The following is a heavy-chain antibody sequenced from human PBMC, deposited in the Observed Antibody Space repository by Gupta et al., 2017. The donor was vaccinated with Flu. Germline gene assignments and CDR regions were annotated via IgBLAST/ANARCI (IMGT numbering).Heavy chain of an antibody. D-gene: IGHD1-1*01. CDR2: VKAGDGTT. V-gene: IGHV3-23*01. CDR3: TKGTTQFDS. J-gene: IGHJ4*02. CDR1: FSGYA. Sequence: FSGYAMSWVRQSPGKGLEWVSSVKAGDGTTYYADSVKGRFTISRDNPNSMLFLQINSLRAEDTAIYYCTKGTTQFDSWGQGTLVTVSS.